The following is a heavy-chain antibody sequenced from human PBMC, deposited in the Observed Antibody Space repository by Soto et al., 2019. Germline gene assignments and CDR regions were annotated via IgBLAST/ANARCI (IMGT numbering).Heavy chain of an antibody. CDR3: ATWHLREHAYDI. V-gene: IGHV3-33*05. CDR2: ILSDGNTK. J-gene: IGHJ3*02. D-gene: IGHD4-17*01. Sequence: QVQLVESGGGVVQPGRSLRLSCAASGFTFTNYAMHWVRQAPGKGLEWVALILSDGNTKYYADSVKGRLTISRDNSENTVFLQMNSLRAEDTAVYYCATWHLREHAYDIWGQGTAVTVSS. CDR1: GFTFTNYA.